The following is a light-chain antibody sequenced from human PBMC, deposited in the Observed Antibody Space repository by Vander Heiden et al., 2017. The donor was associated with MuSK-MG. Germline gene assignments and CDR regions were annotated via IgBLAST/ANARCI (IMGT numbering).Light chain of an antibody. J-gene: IGKJ3*01. V-gene: IGKV3-20*01. CDR2: GLS. CDR1: QTLTRRF. CDR3: QQDDTSPFT. Sequence: IVLTHSPRPLPWSPGQRATLSRSASQTLTRRFLGCYPQNPGQTPRLLLYGLSSTATRIPDRLTGSRSRTAFPLTISRLEPADFAVYSCQQDDTSPFTFGHGTKVDIK.